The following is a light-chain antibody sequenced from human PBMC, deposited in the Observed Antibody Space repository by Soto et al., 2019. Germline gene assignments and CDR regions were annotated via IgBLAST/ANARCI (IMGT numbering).Light chain of an antibody. Sequence: QSVLTQPPSASGTPGQRVTISCSGSSSNIGSNTENWYQQLPGTAPKLLIHSNNQRPSGVPDRFSGSKSGTSASLAISGLQSEDEADYYCAAWDDSLNGLYVFGTGTKGTVL. CDR2: SNN. CDR3: AAWDDSLNGLYV. V-gene: IGLV1-44*01. J-gene: IGLJ1*01. CDR1: SSNIGSNT.